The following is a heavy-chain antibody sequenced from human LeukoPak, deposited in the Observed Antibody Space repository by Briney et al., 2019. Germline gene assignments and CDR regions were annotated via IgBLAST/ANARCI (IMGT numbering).Heavy chain of an antibody. Sequence: GGSLRLSCAASGFTFSSYSMNWVRRAPGKGLEWVSSISSSSSYIYYADSVKGRFTISRDNAKNSLYLQMNSLRAEDTAVYYCASVMVRGVVDYWGQGTLVTVSS. CDR1: GFTFSSYS. CDR3: ASVMVRGVVDY. CDR2: ISSSSSYI. V-gene: IGHV3-21*01. D-gene: IGHD3-10*01. J-gene: IGHJ4*02.